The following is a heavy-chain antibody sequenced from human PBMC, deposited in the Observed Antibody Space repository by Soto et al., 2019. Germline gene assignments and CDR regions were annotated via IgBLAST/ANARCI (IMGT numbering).Heavy chain of an antibody. CDR2: IRAYNGNT. CDR1: GYTFTSYG. V-gene: IGHV1-18*01. Sequence: QVQLVQSGAEVKKPGASVKVSCKASGYTFTSYGISWVRQAPGQGLEWMGWIRAYNGNTSYAQKLQGRVTMTTDTSTSTAYMELRSSRSADTYEYYCATDLPTVDVWGQGTTVTVSS. J-gene: IGHJ6*02. CDR3: ATDLPTVDV.